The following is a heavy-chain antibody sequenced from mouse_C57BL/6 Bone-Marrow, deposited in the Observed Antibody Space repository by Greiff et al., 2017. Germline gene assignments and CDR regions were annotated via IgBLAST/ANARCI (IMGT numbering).Heavy chain of an antibody. D-gene: IGHD1-1*01. J-gene: IGHJ3*01. Sequence: EVKLVESGGGLVKPGGSLKLSCAASGFTFSSYAMSWVRQTPEKRLEWVATISDGGSYTYYPDNVKGRFTISRDNAKNNLYLQMSHLKSEDTAMYYCARDWYSSSYLACFAYWGQGTLVTVSA. CDR2: ISDGGSYT. CDR1: GFTFSSYA. CDR3: ARDWYSSSYLACFAY. V-gene: IGHV5-4*01.